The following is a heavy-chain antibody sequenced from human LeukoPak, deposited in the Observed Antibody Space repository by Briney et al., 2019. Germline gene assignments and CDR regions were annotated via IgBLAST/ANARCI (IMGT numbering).Heavy chain of an antibody. CDR1: GGSISSGGYY. CDR2: IYHSGST. J-gene: IGHJ3*02. CDR3: ARGAVVVVAAGRSHAFDI. D-gene: IGHD2-15*01. Sequence: SETLSLTCTVSGGSISSGGYYWSWIRQPPGKGLEWIGYIYHSGSTYYNPSLKSRVTISVDTSKNQFSLKLSSVTAADTAVYYCARGAVVVVAAGRSHAFDIWGQGTMVTVSS. V-gene: IGHV4-30-2*05.